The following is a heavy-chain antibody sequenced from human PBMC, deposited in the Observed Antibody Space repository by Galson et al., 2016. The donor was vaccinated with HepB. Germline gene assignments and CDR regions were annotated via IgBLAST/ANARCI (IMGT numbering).Heavy chain of an antibody. D-gene: IGHD6-19*01. CDR2: ISYEGNKI. CDR3: AKVRGGWDLFDS. Sequence: SLRLSCAASGITLSGFAMHWVRQAPGKGLDWVAVISYEGNKIYYSDSVKGRFTISRDNSKNTLSLLMNSLRAEDTAVYFCAKVRGGWDLFDSWGLGTLVTVSS. J-gene: IGHJ4*02. V-gene: IGHV3-30*18. CDR1: GITLSGFA.